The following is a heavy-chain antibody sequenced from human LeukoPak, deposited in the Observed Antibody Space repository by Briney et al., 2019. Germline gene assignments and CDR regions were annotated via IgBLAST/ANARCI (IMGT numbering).Heavy chain of an antibody. CDR2: IKYDGSRT. J-gene: IGHJ4*02. V-gene: IGHV3-30*02. CDR1: GMTFDRHG. CDR3: AKDLLPLRYSSGYYMNY. Sequence: GGSLRLSCVVSGMTFDRHGMHWVRQPPGKGLEWLAFIKYDGSRTDYEDSVQGRFSVSRDNSKNTLYLQMNSLRAEDTAVYYCAKDLLPLRYSSGYYMNYWGQGTLVTVSS. D-gene: IGHD3-22*01.